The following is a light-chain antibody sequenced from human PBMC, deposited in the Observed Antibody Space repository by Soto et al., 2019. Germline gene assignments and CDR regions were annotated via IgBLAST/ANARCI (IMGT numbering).Light chain of an antibody. CDR3: SSYAGSYTLV. CDR1: SNDVGGYNF. CDR2: DVS. Sequence: QSALTQPRSVSGSPGQSVTISCTGTSNDVGGYNFVSWYQQHPGKVPKLIIYDVSRRPSGVPDRFSGSKSGNTASLTISGLQAEDEADYYCSSYAGSYTLVFGGGTQLTVL. V-gene: IGLV2-11*01. J-gene: IGLJ2*01.